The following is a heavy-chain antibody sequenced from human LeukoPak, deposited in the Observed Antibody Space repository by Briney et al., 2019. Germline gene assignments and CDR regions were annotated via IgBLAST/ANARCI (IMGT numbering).Heavy chain of an antibody. V-gene: IGHV1-24*01. CDR3: ARMNYYGSGSFDY. Sequence: GASVKVSCKVSGYTLTELSMHWVRQAPGKGLEWMGGFDPEDGETIYAQKFQGRVTMTEDTSTSTAYMELRSLRSDDTAVYYCARMNYYGSGSFDYWGQGTLVTVSS. CDR1: GYTLTELS. J-gene: IGHJ4*02. D-gene: IGHD3-10*01. CDR2: FDPEDGET.